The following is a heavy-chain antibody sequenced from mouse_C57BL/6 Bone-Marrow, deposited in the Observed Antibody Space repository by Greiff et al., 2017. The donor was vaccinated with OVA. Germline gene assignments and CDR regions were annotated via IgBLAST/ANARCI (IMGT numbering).Heavy chain of an antibody. J-gene: IGHJ2*01. CDR3: VRGGDPDY. Sequence: VQLQESGPELVKPGASVKISCKASGYAFSSSWMNWVKQRPGKGLEWIGRIYPGDGDTNYNGKFKGKATLTADKSSSTAYMQLSSLTSEDSAVYFCVRGGDPDYWGQGTPLTVSS. CDR1: GYAFSSSW. D-gene: IGHD3-3*01. V-gene: IGHV1-82*01. CDR2: IYPGDGDT.